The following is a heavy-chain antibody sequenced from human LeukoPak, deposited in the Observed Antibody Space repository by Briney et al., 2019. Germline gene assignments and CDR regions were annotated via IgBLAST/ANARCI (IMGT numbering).Heavy chain of an antibody. J-gene: IGHJ4*02. D-gene: IGHD2-2*01. V-gene: IGHV1-2*02. Sequence: ASVKVSCKASGYTFIAYYMHWVRQAPGQGLEWMGWINPNSGGTNYAQKFQGRVTMTRDTSISTVYMEVSRLRSDDTAVYYCARDSCSSTSCLSIDDYWGQGTLVTVSS. CDR3: ARDSCSSTSCLSIDDY. CDR2: INPNSGGT. CDR1: GYTFIAYY.